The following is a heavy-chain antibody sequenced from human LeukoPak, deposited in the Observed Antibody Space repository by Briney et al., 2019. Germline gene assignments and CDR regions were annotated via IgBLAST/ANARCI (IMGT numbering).Heavy chain of an antibody. CDR2: NYYSGIT. J-gene: IGHJ4*02. CDR3: ARAVYSSSALDY. Sequence: SETLSLTCTVSGGSISSYYWSWIRQPPGKGLEWIGYNYYSGITNYNPSLKSRVTISVDTSKNQFSLKLSSVTAADTAVYYCARAVYSSSALDYWGQGTLVIVSS. CDR1: GGSISSYY. V-gene: IGHV4-59*01. D-gene: IGHD6-13*01.